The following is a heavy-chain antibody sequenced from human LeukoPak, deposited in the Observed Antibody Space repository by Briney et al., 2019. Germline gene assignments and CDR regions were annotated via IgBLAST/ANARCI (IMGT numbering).Heavy chain of an antibody. CDR3: ARNKVIGLLDY. Sequence: PSGTLSLTCTVSGGSIRSNYWSWIRQPPGKGLEWIGYIYYSGSTDYNPSLKSRVTISVDTSKNQLSLKLSSVTAADTAVYYCARNKVIGLLDYWGQGTLVTVSS. CDR2: IYYSGST. V-gene: IGHV4-59*01. J-gene: IGHJ4*02. D-gene: IGHD2-21*01. CDR1: GGSIRSNY.